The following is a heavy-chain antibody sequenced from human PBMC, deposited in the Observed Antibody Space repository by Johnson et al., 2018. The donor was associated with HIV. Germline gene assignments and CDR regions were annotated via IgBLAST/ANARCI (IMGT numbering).Heavy chain of an antibody. D-gene: IGHD3-16*01. J-gene: IGHJ3*02. CDR3: AREDPPGLLRRSGAFDI. V-gene: IGHV3-7*01. CDR2: IQQDGSDT. CDR1: GITFSDYA. Sequence: VQLVESGGGVVQPGRSLRLSCAASGITFSDYAMHWVRQAPGKGLEWVANIQQDGSDTYYVDSVKGRFTISRDNAKNSLYLQMNSLRAEDTAVYYCAREDPPGLLRRSGAFDIWGQGTMVTVSS.